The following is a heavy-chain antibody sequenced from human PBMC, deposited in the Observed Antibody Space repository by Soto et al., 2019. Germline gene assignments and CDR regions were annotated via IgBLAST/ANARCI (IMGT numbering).Heavy chain of an antibody. CDR3: AESGSLNPYYYGMDV. CDR1: GFTFSSYG. CDR2: ISYDGSNK. Sequence: GGSLRLSCAASGFTFSSYGMHWVRQAPGKGLEWVAVISYDGSNKYYADSVKGRFTISRDNSKNTLYLQMNSLRAEDTAVYYCAESGSLNPYYYGMDVWGQGTTVTVSS. J-gene: IGHJ6*02. D-gene: IGHD1-26*01. V-gene: IGHV3-30*03.